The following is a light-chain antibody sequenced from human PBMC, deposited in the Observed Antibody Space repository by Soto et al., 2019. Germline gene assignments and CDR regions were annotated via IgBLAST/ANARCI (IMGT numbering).Light chain of an antibody. CDR2: GNS. V-gene: IGLV1-40*01. CDR3: QSYDSSLDVV. Sequence: QSVLTKPPSVSGAPGQRVTISCTGSSSNIGAGYDVHWYQQLPGTAPKLLIYGNSNRPSGVPDRFSGSQSGTSASLAITGLQAEDEADYYCQSYDSSLDVVFGGGTKVTVL. CDR1: SSNIGAGYD. J-gene: IGLJ2*01.